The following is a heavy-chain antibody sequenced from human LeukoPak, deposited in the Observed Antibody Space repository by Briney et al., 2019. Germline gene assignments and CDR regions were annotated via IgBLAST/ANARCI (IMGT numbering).Heavy chain of an antibody. CDR2: IYYSGST. Sequence: PSETLSLTCTVSGGSISSHYWSWIRRPPGKGLEWIGYIYYSGSTNYNPSLKSRVTISVDTSKNQFSLKLSSVTAADTAVYYCARLRSSSTIIYAFDIWGQGTMVTVSS. J-gene: IGHJ3*02. CDR3: ARLRSSSTIIYAFDI. CDR1: GGSISSHY. D-gene: IGHD6-6*01. V-gene: IGHV4-59*11.